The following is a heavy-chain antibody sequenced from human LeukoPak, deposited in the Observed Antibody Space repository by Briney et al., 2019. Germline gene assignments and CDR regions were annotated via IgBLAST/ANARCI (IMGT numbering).Heavy chain of an antibody. CDR1: RFTFDDYA. D-gene: IGHD6-13*01. J-gene: IGHJ4*02. CDR3: AKDTSALIAAAGKWGFDY. V-gene: IGHV3-9*03. Sequence: GRSLRLSCAASRFTFDDYAMHWVRQAPGKGLEWVSGISWNSGSIGYADSVKGRFTIPRDNAKNSLYLQMNSLRAEDMALYYCAKDTSALIAAAGKWGFDYWGQGTLVTVSS. CDR2: ISWNSGSI.